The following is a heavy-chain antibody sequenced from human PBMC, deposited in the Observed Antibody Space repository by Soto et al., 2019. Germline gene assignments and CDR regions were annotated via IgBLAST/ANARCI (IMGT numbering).Heavy chain of an antibody. J-gene: IGHJ6*02. D-gene: IGHD6-6*01. CDR2: IDPSAGST. Sequence: AASVKVSCKASGYTFTNNYMHWVRQAPGQGLEYMGVIDPSAGSTTYAQNFRGRVTMTRDTSTSTFYMDLSRLKSEDTAVYYCARDQAVRAIGARHVLDGMDVWGQGTTVTVSS. CDR1: GYTFTNNY. V-gene: IGHV1-46*01. CDR3: ARDQAVRAIGARHVLDGMDV.